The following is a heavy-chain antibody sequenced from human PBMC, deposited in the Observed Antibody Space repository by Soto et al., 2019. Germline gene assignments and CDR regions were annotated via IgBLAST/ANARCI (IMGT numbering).Heavy chain of an antibody. D-gene: IGHD4-17*01. J-gene: IGHJ5*02. CDR2: IKSKPDGGPA. V-gene: IGHV3-15*01. Sequence: GGSLRLSCAASGFTFNNAWMSWVRQAPGKGLEWVGRIKSKPDGGPADYAAPVKGRFTISRDDSKNTLYLQMQSLKTEDTALYYCATDVGYGDYVVWFDPWGQGTLVTVSS. CDR3: ATDVGYGDYVVWFDP. CDR1: GFTFNNAW.